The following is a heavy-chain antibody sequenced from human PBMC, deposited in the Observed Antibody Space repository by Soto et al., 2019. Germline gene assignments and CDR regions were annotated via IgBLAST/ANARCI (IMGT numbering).Heavy chain of an antibody. J-gene: IGHJ4*02. V-gene: IGHV4-59*01. D-gene: IGHD3-16*01. CDR2: IYYSGAT. CDR3: VRGETKAHFDY. CDR1: GDSIKYDY. Sequence: QVQLQESGPGLVKPSETLSLTCSVSGDSIKYDYWNWIRQPPGKGLEWIGYIYYSGATNYNPSLKSRGTISKNQFSLQLSSVTAADTAVYYCVRGETKAHFDYWGQGILVTVSS.